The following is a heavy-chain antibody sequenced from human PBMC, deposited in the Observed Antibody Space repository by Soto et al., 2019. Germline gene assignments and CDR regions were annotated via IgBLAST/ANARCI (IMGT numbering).Heavy chain of an antibody. D-gene: IGHD3-22*01. J-gene: IGHJ4*02. Sequence: SETLSLTCAVYGGSFSGYYWSWIRQPPGKGLEWIGEINHSGSTNYNPSLKSRVTISVDTSKNQFSLKLSSVTAADTAVYYCALYYYDSCGYYSDYWGQGTLVTVSS. CDR3: ALYYYDSCGYYSDY. V-gene: IGHV4-34*01. CDR1: GGSFSGYY. CDR2: INHSGST.